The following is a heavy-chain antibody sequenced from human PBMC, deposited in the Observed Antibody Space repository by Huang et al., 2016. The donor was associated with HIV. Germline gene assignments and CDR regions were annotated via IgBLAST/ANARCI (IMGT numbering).Heavy chain of an antibody. Sequence: HVRLPESGPGLVKPSQTLALTCTVSGVPIRSGGYYWTWICLPPGKGLEWLVYVYYSGITHYNPALKSRLTISLDMSKNQFYLKVNSVTAADTAVYYCARAPYDSRGYYWWGQGALVTVSS. D-gene: IGHD3-22*01. CDR2: VYYSGIT. V-gene: IGHV4-30-4*01. CDR1: GVPIRSGGYY. J-gene: IGHJ4*02. CDR3: ARAPYDSRGYYW.